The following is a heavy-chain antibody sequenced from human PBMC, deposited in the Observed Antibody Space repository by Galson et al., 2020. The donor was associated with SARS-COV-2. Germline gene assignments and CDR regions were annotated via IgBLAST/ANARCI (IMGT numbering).Heavy chain of an antibody. V-gene: IGHV4-34*01. CDR1: GGSFSGYY. D-gene: IGHD3-10*01. CDR3: ARGLKLLWFGELSSWFDP. CDR2: INHSGST. J-gene: IGHJ5*02. Sequence: SQTLSLTCAVYGGSFSGYYWSWIRQPPGKGLEWIGEINHSGSTNYNPSLKSRVTISVDTSKNQFSLKLSSVTAADTAVYYCARGLKLLWFGELSSWFDPWGQGTLVTVSS.